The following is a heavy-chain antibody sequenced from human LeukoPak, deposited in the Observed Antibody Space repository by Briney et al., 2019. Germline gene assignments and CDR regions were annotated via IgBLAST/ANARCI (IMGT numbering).Heavy chain of an antibody. CDR2: IFGSGGNP. CDR3: AKTTTGYSSGRYPGWPVDY. J-gene: IGHJ4*02. CDR1: GFTFTSYA. D-gene: IGHD6-19*01. Sequence: GGPLRLSCAASGFTFTSYAMYWVRQAPGKGLEWVSGIFGSGGNPHYADSVQGRFTISRDNYQNTVYLQMNSLRAEDTAVYYCAKTTTGYSSGRYPGWPVDYWGQGTLVTVSS. V-gene: IGHV3-23*01.